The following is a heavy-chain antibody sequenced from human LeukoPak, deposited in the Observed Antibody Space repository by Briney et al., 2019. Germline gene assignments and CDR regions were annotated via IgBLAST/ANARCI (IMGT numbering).Heavy chain of an antibody. D-gene: IGHD2-15*01. Sequence: SETLSLTCTVSGGSISSYYWSWIRQPAGKGLEWIGRIYTSGSTNYNPSLKSRVTMSVDTSKNQFSLKLSSVTAADTAVYYCARSRSGRSVYYMDVWGKGTTVTVSS. CDR3: ARSRSGRSVYYMDV. CDR2: IYTSGST. CDR1: GGSISSYY. V-gene: IGHV4-4*07. J-gene: IGHJ6*03.